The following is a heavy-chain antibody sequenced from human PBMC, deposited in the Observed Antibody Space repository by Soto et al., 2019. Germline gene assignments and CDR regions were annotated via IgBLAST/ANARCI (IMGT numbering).Heavy chain of an antibody. J-gene: IGHJ6*02. CDR3: ARDIGNYDILTGYPYYYYYGMDV. CDR1: GYTFTGYY. CDR2: INPNSVGT. Sequence: ASVKVSCKASGYTFTGYYMHWVRQAPGQGLEWMGWINPNSVGTNYAQKFQGWVTMTRDTSISTAYMELSRLRSDDTAVYYCARDIGNYDILTGYPYYYYYGMDVWGQGTTVTVSS. V-gene: IGHV1-2*04. D-gene: IGHD3-9*01.